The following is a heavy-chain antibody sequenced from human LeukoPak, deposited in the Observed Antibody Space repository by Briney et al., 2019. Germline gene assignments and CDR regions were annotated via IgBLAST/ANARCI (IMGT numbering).Heavy chain of an antibody. CDR1: GFTFSSYA. CDR3: VKDSGYYDTSGKGWFDI. Sequence: GGSLRLSCAASGFTFSSYAMSWVRQAPGKGLEWVSAISGSGGSTYYADSVKGRFTISRDNSKNSLSLQMNSLRAEDTAVYYCVKDSGYYDTSGKGWFDIWGQGTMVTVSS. CDR2: ISGSGGST. V-gene: IGHV3-23*01. D-gene: IGHD3-22*01. J-gene: IGHJ5*02.